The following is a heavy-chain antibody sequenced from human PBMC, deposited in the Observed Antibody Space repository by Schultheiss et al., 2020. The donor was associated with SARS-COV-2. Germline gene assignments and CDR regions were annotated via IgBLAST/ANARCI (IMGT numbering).Heavy chain of an antibody. V-gene: IGHV1-3*02. D-gene: IGHD4-11*01. Sequence: ASVKVSCKASGYTFTSYAMHWVRQAPGQRLEWMGWSNAGNGNTKYSQEFQGRVTITRDTSASTAYMELSSLRSEDMAVYYCARDGQEYSNGDYWGQGTLVTVSS. J-gene: IGHJ4*02. CDR3: ARDGQEYSNGDY. CDR2: SNAGNGNT. CDR1: GYTFTSYA.